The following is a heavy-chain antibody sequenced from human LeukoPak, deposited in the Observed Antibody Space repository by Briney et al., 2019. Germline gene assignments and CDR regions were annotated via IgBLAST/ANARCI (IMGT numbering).Heavy chain of an antibody. J-gene: IGHJ4*02. D-gene: IGHD1-26*01. Sequence: PGGSLGLSCTASGFTFSSYSMNWVRQAPGRGLDWVAYISSDSSTIYYADSVKGRFTISRDNARNSLYLQMNSLRDEDSALYYCVRGMPREEIYEYWGQGTLVTVSS. CDR1: GFTFSSYS. CDR3: VRGMPREEIYEY. CDR2: ISSDSSTI. V-gene: IGHV3-48*02.